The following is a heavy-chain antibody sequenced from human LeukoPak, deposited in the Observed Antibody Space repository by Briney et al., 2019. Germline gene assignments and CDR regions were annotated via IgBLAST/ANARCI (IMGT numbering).Heavy chain of an antibody. CDR1: GGSISSGRYY. CDR2: IYYTGRT. CDR3: ARVVVVAATSGFDV. Sequence: SETLSLTCTVSGGSISSGRYYWGWLRQPPGKGLEWIATIYYTGRTYYSPSLKSRVTISVDSSKNKFSLKLSSVTAADTALYYCARVVVVAATSGFDVWGQGTMVTVSS. J-gene: IGHJ3*01. D-gene: IGHD2-15*01. V-gene: IGHV4-39*01.